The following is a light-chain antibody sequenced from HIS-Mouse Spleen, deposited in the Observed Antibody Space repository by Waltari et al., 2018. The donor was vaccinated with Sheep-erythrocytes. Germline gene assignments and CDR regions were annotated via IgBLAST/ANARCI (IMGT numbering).Light chain of an antibody. CDR2: EGS. J-gene: IGLJ2*01. V-gene: IGLV2-23*03. CDR1: SSDVGSYNL. Sequence: QSALTQPASVSGSPGQSITISCTGTSSDVGSYNLVSWYQQHPGKAPKLMIYEGSKRPSGVSNGFSGSKSGNTASLTISGLQAEDEADYYCCSYAGSSTFHVVFGGGTKLTVL. CDR3: CSYAGSSTFHVV.